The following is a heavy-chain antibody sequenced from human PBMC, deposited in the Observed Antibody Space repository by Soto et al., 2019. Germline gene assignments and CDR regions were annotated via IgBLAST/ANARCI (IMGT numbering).Heavy chain of an antibody. Sequence: EVQMVESGGGLVQPGGSLRLSCAASGFTFSNYYMMWVRQAPGKGLEWVANIKPDGSERHYVDSVKGRFTISRDNAKNSLYLQMDSLRVEDTAVYYCANRHSNWGQGTMVTVSS. CDR1: GFTFSNYY. CDR3: ANRHSN. J-gene: IGHJ4*02. D-gene: IGHD3-3*01. V-gene: IGHV3-7*01. CDR2: IKPDGSER.